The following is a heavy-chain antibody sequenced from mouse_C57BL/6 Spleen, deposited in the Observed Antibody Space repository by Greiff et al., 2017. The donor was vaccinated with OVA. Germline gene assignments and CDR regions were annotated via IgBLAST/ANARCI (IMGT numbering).Heavy chain of an antibody. CDR2: IWSGGST. V-gene: IGHV2-2*01. D-gene: IGHD2-13*01. Sequence: QVQLQQSGPGLVQPSQSLSITCTVSGFSLTSYGVHWVRQSPGKGLEWLGVIWSGGSTDYNAAFISRLSISKDNSKSQVFFKMNSLQADDTAIYYCARNGDYHWYFDVWGTGTTVTVSS. CDR3: ARNGDYHWYFDV. CDR1: GFSLTSYG. J-gene: IGHJ1*03.